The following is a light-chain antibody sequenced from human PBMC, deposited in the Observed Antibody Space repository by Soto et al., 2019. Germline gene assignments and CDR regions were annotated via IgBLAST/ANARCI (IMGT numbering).Light chain of an antibody. J-gene: IGKJ1*01. CDR3: QQYGSSPPT. CDR1: QSVSSSY. Sequence: EIVLTQSPGTLSLSPGERATLSCWASQSVSSSYLAWYQQKPGQAPRLLIYGASSRATGIPDRFSGSGSGTDFTLTISRLEPEDFAVYYCQQYGSSPPTFGQGTKVDIK. CDR2: GAS. V-gene: IGKV3-20*01.